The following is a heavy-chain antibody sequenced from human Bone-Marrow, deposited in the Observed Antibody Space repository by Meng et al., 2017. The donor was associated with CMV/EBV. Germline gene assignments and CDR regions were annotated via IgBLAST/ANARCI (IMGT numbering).Heavy chain of an antibody. D-gene: IGHD6-6*01. CDR3: ARVEQLIFDY. J-gene: IGHJ4*02. CDR1: GYTLTELS. CDR2: ISAYNGNT. V-gene: IGHV1-18*01. Sequence: QVQLVQSGAEVKKPGASVKVSCKVSGYTLTELSMHWVRQAPGKGLEWMGWISAYNGNTNYAQKLQGRVTMTTDTSTSTAYMELRSLRSDDTAVYYCARVEQLIFDYWGQGTLVTVSS.